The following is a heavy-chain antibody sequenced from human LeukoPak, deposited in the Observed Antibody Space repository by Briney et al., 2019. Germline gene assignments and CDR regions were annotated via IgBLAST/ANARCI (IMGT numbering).Heavy chain of an antibody. V-gene: IGHV4-39*07. D-gene: IGHD3-22*01. CDR2: IYYNGNT. CDR3: ARGPLLNYYYDSSGYYTQYNWFDP. Sequence: SETLSLTCSVSGGSIGTTYYWGVIRQPPGKGLEWIAAIYYNGNTYYKPSLKSRVTMSVDTSKNQFSLKLSSVTAADTAVYYCARGPLLNYYYDSSGYYTQYNWFDPWGQGTLVTVSS. J-gene: IGHJ5*02. CDR1: GGSIGTTYY.